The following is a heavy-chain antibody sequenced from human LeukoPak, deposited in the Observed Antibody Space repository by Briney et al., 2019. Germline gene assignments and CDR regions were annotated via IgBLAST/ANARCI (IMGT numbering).Heavy chain of an antibody. Sequence: LSLTCAVYGGSFSGYYWSWIRQPPGKGLEWVSAISGSGGSTYYADSVKGRFTISRDNAKNSLCLQMNSLRAEDTAVYYCAELGITMIGGVWGKGTTVTISS. CDR2: ISGSGGST. CDR1: GGSFSGYY. J-gene: IGHJ6*04. CDR3: AELGITMIGGV. D-gene: IGHD3-10*02. V-gene: IGHV3-11*04.